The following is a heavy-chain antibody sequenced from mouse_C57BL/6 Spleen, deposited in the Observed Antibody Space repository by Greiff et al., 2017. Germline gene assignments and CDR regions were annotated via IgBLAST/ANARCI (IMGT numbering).Heavy chain of an antibody. CDR2: ISSGSSTI. CDR3: ARGPGSPMDY. D-gene: IGHD1-1*01. Sequence: EVQLQESGGGLVKPGGSLKLSCAASGFTFSDYGMHWVRQAPEKGLEWVAYISSGSSTIYYADTVKGRFTISRDNAKNTLFLQMTSLRSEDTAVYYCARGPGSPMDYWGQGTSVTVSS. CDR1: GFTFSDYG. V-gene: IGHV5-17*01. J-gene: IGHJ4*01.